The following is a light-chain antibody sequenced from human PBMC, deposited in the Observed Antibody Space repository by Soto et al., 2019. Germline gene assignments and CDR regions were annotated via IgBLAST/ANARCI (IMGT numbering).Light chain of an antibody. V-gene: IGKV3-11*01. J-gene: IGKJ5*01. Sequence: EIGMTQSPATLSGSPGERATLSWRASQSVSSNLAWYQQKPGQAPRLLIYGASTRATGIPARFSGSGSGTDFTITISSLEPEDFAVYYCQQRSNWPPITFGQGTRLEI. CDR3: QQRSNWPPIT. CDR2: GAS. CDR1: QSVSSN.